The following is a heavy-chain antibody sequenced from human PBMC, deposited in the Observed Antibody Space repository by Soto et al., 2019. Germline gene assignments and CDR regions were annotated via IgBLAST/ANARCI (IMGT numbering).Heavy chain of an antibody. V-gene: IGHV1-18*01. CDR3: ARDYSYGGYDNYFDY. Sequence: ASVKVSCKASGYTFTSYGISWVRQAPGQGLEWMGWISAYNGNTNYAQKLQGRVTMTTDTSASTAYMELSSLRSEDTAVYYCARDYSYGGYDNYFDYRGQGTLVTVSS. CDR2: ISAYNGNT. D-gene: IGHD5-12*01. CDR1: GYTFTSYG. J-gene: IGHJ4*02.